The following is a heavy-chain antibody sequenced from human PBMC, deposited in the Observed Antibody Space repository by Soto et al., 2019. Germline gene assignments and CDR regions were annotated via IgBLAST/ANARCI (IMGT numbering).Heavy chain of an antibody. CDR2: ISGSGNSV. J-gene: IGHJ6*02. D-gene: IGHD3-22*01. V-gene: IGHV3-11*01. Sequence: DLVESGGGLVKPGGSLRVSCAASGFTFSDHYMTWIRQAPGKGLESVAYISGSGNSVNYAVSVKGRFTISRDNAKNSLYLQMNSLRADDTAVYYCSREPRLMDVWGQGTTVTVSS. CDR3: SREPRLMDV. CDR1: GFTFSDHY.